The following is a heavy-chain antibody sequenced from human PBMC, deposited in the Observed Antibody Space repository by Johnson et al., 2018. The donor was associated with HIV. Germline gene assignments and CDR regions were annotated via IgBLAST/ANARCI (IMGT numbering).Heavy chain of an antibody. V-gene: IGHV3-30*19. J-gene: IGHJ3*02. Sequence: QVQLVESGGGVVQPGGSLRLSCAASGFNFNNYGMHWVRQAPGKGLEWVAVISYDASNKYYADSVKGRFTISRDNSKNTLYLQMNSLRTEDTAVYYCARVRGGTGHGAFDIWGQGTMVTVSS. CDR2: ISYDASNK. CDR1: GFNFNNYG. CDR3: ARVRGGTGHGAFDI.